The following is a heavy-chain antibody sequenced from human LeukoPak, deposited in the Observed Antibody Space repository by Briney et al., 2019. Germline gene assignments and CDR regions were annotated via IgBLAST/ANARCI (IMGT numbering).Heavy chain of an antibody. CDR1: GFTLSSYG. CDR2: IWYDGSNK. J-gene: IGHJ4*02. CDR3: ARLGSGLRYFDC. Sequence: GRSLRLSCAASGFTLSSYGMHWVRQAPGKGLEWVAVIWYDGSNKYYADSVKGRFTISRDNSKNTLYLQMNSLRAEDTAVYYCARLGSGLRYFDCWGQGTLVTVSS. V-gene: IGHV3-33*01. D-gene: IGHD3-9*01.